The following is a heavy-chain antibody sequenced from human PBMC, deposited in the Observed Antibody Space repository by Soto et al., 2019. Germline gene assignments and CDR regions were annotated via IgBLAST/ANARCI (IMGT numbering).Heavy chain of an antibody. J-gene: IGHJ4*02. CDR3: ARDALWNCTNGVCYDRLVDY. CDR1: GGTFSSYA. CDR2: IIPIFGTA. Sequence: GASVKVSCKASGGTFSSYAISWARQAPGQGLEWMGGIIPIFGTANYAQKFQGRVTITADESTSTAYMELSSLRSEDTAVYYCARDALWNCTNGVCYDRLVDYWGQGTLVTVSS. V-gene: IGHV1-69*13. D-gene: IGHD2-8*01.